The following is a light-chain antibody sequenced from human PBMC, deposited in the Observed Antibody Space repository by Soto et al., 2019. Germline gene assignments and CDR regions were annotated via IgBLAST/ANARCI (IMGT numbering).Light chain of an antibody. CDR3: QQYGDSPRT. J-gene: IGKJ1*01. Sequence: IVLMQSPGTLSLSPGERATLSCRASRSLSSGYLAWYQQKPGQAPRLLFYDASRRATGTPDRFSVSGSGTDFTLTSSRLEPEDFAVYYCQQYGDSPRTFGQGTKVDIK. V-gene: IGKV3-20*01. CDR1: RSLSSGY. CDR2: DAS.